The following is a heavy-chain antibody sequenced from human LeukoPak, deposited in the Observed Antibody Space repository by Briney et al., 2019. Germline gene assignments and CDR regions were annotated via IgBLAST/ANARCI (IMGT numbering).Heavy chain of an antibody. V-gene: IGHV5-51*01. J-gene: IGHJ4*02. CDR1: GYSFTSYW. CDR2: IYPGDSDT. CDR3: ARSADEYYYDSSGYSGFDY. D-gene: IGHD3-22*01. Sequence: GESLKISCKGSGYSFTSYWIGWVLQMPGKGLEWMVIIYPGDSDTRYSPSFQGQVTISADKSISTAYLQWSSLKASDTAMYYCARSADEYYYDSSGYSGFDYWGQGTLVTVSS.